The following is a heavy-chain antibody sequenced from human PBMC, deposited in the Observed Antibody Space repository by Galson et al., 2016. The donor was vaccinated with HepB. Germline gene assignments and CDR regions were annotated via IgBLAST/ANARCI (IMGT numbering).Heavy chain of an antibody. J-gene: IGHJ4*02. D-gene: IGHD6-19*01. V-gene: IGHV3-23*01. CDR2: VSGSGFIT. Sequence: SLRLSCAASGFPFSSYAMSWVRQAPGKGLEWVSAVSGSGFITYYADSVKGRYIISRANSKNTLYLQINSLRADDTAVYYCARVRSGWYYFDYWGQGILVTVSS. CDR3: ARVRSGWYYFDY. CDR1: GFPFSSYA.